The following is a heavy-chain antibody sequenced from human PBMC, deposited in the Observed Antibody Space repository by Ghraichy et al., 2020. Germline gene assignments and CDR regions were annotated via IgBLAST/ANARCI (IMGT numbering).Heavy chain of an antibody. D-gene: IGHD5-12*01. Sequence: GGSLRLSCAVSGFTVSINYVSWVRQAPGEGLEWVSVIYSGGNTAYADSVKGRFTVSRDNSRNTVNLQMNSLRVEDTAVYYCVRDRYSGYYYFHETWGQGTLVTVSS. CDR2: IYSGGNT. V-gene: IGHV3-66*01. J-gene: IGHJ5*02. CDR3: VRDRYSGYYYFHET. CDR1: GFTVSINY.